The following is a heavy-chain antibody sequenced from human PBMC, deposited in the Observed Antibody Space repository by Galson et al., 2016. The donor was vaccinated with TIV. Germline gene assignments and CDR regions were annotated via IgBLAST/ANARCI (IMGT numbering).Heavy chain of an antibody. CDR1: GFTFDDYA. CDR2: ISWNGGVV. V-gene: IGHV3-9*01. CDR3: CKGSGDAPYYFYMDV. J-gene: IGHJ6*03. Sequence: SLRLSCAASGFTFDDYALHWVRQAPGKGLEWVSGISWNGGVVGYADSVKGRFTISRDNAKNSLYPQMNSLRTDDTAGYFSCKGSGDAPYYFYMDVWGEGTTVIVSS. D-gene: IGHD2-21*01.